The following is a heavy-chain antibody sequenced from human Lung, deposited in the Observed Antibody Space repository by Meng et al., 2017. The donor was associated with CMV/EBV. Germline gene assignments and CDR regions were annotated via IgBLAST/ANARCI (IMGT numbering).Heavy chain of an antibody. D-gene: IGHD3-22*01. Sequence: GSLRLXCAVYGGSFSGYDWSWIRQSPGKGLEWIGEINHRGSTNYNPSLKSRLTISVDTSKNQLSLKLNSVTAADTAVYYCARGSTSVTMIVVVITAASLAYDSWGQGXLVTVSS. CDR2: INHRGST. CDR3: ARGSTSVTMIVVVITAASLAYDS. CDR1: GGSFSGYD. V-gene: IGHV4-34*01. J-gene: IGHJ4*02.